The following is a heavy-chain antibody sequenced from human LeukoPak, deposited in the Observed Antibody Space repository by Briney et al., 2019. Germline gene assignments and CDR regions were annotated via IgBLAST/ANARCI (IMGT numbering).Heavy chain of an antibody. CDR1: GYTFTSYD. CDR2: MNPNSGNT. V-gene: IGHV1-8*01. D-gene: IGHD6-19*01. J-gene: IGHJ4*02. CDR3: ASVRGSSGWFYFDY. Sequence: ASVKVSCKASGYTFTSYDINWVRQAPGQGLEWMGWMNPNSGNTGYAQKFQGRVTMTRNTSISTAYMELSSLRSEDTAVYYCASVRGSSGWFYFDYWGQGTLVTVSS.